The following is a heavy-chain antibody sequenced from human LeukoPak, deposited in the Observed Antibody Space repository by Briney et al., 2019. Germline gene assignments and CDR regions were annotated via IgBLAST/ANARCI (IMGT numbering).Heavy chain of an antibody. J-gene: IGHJ4*02. V-gene: IGHV1-2*06. D-gene: IGHD2-21*02. CDR3: ARDYCGGDCFPDY. CDR2: INPNSGGT. Sequence: ASVRVPCEASGYTFTGYYVHWVRQAPGQGLEWVGRINPNSGGTNYAQKFQGRVTMTRDTSISTAYMGPSRLRSDDTAVYYCARDYCGGDCFPDYWGQGTLVTVSS. CDR1: GYTFTGYY.